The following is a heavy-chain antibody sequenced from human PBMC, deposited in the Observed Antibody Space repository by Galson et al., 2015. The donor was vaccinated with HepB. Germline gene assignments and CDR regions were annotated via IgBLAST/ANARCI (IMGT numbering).Heavy chain of an antibody. CDR3: TRDLNYSGNSGYYQLWPHAFHL. D-gene: IGHD3-22*01. V-gene: IGHV3-11*01. Sequence: SLRLSCAASGFIFNDYYMSWIRQAPGKGLEWVSYISSSGSTIYYADSVQGRFTISRDNPKNSLDLHMNSLRDEDTAVYYCTRDLNYSGNSGYYQLWPHAFHLWGQGTMVTVSS. J-gene: IGHJ3*01. CDR2: ISSSGSTI. CDR1: GFIFNDYY.